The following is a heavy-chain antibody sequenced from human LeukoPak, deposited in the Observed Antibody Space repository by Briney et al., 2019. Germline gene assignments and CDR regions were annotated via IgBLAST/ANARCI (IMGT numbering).Heavy chain of an antibody. V-gene: IGHV3-23*01. D-gene: IGHD3-10*01. CDR1: GFTFSSYA. CDR2: ISGSGGST. Sequence: PGGSLRLSCAASGFTFSSYAMSWVRQAPGKGLEWVSAISGSGGSTYYADSVKGRFTISRDNSKNTLYLQMNSLRAEDTAVYYCAKTTPGKHRAPPPQFYFDYWGQGTLVTVSS. CDR3: AKTTPGKHRAPPPQFYFDY. J-gene: IGHJ4*02.